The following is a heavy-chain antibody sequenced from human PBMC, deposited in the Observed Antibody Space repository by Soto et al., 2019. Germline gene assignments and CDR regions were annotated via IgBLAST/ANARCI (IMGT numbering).Heavy chain of an antibody. V-gene: IGHV4-39*01. CDR2: IYYGGSS. CDR3: ARHGSY. Sequence: SETLSLTCAVSGVSISSSSYYWGWIRQPPGKGLEWIGTIYYGGSSYSNPSLKSRVTTSLDTSKNQFSLTLTSVTAADTAVYYCARHGSYWGQGTLVTVSS. J-gene: IGHJ4*02. CDR1: GVSISSSSYY.